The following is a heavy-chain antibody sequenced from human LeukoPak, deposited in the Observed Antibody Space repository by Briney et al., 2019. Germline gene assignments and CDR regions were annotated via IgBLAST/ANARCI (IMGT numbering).Heavy chain of an antibody. CDR3: AREIQYNWFDP. CDR2: IYHSGST. J-gene: IGHJ5*02. V-gene: IGHV4-38-2*02. CDR1: GYSISSGYY. Sequence: PSETLSLTCTVSGYSISSGYYWGWIRQPPGKGLEWIGSIYHSGSTYYNPSLKSRVTISVDTSKNQFSLKLSSVTAADTAVYYCAREIQYNWFDPWGQGTLVTVSS.